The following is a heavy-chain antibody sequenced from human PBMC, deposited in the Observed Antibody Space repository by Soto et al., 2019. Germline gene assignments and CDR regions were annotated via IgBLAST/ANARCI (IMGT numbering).Heavy chain of an antibody. D-gene: IGHD2-15*01. CDR1: GFTFSSYS. Sequence: EVQLVESGGGLVQPGGYLRLSCGASGFTFSSYSMNWVRQAPGKGLEWVSYISSSSSTIYYADSVKGRFTISRDNAKNSLYLQMNSLRAEDTAVYYCARDECCSGCSCYHTIPFDFWGQGTLVTVSS. CDR2: ISSSSSTI. J-gene: IGHJ4*02. CDR3: ARDECCSGCSCYHTIPFDF. V-gene: IGHV3-48*01.